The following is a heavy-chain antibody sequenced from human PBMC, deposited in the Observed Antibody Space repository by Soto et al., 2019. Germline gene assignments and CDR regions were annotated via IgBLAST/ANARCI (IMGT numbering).Heavy chain of an antibody. CDR3: AKGYYGSGTNDY. CDR2: ITGDGDNT. J-gene: IGHJ4*02. D-gene: IGHD3-10*01. V-gene: IGHV3-23*01. CDR1: GFTFSNYA. Sequence: EVQLLESGGGLVQPGGSLRLSCAASGFTFSNYAMSWVRQAPGKGLEWVSIITGDGDNTHYADSVKGRFTISRDNSKNTVYLQMNSLRGEDTAVYSCAKGYYGSGTNDYWGQGTLVTVSP.